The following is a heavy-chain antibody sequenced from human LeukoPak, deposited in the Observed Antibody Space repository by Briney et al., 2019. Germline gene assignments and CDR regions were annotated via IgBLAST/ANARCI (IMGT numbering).Heavy chain of an antibody. D-gene: IGHD6-6*01. V-gene: IGHV3-30*03. CDR3: ARDGAARLLRYYYYMDV. CDR2: ISHDGFNQ. CDR1: GFTFSSNW. J-gene: IGHJ6*03. Sequence: GGSLRLSCAASGFTFSSNWMSWVRQAPGKGLEWVAVISHDGFNQKYADSVKGRFTVSRDNSENMQFLQMNALRPEDTAVYYCARDGAARLLRYYYYMDVWGKGTTVTVS.